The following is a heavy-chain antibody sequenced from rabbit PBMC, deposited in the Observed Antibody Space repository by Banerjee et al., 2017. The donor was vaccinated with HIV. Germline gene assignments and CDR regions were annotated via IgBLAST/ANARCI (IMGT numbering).Heavy chain of an antibody. Sequence: QSLEESGGDLVKPGASLTLTCTASGFSLSSGYYMCWVRQAPGKGLEWIACIAGSTGRTYYASWAKGRFTISKTSSTTVTLKLTSLTVVDTATYFCARGDWAGDGWGPVYGMDLWGQGTLVTVS. D-gene: IGHD3-1*01. CDR2: IAGSTGRT. J-gene: IGHJ6*01. CDR1: GFSLSSGYY. V-gene: IGHV1S40*01. CDR3: ARGDWAGDGWGPVYGMDL.